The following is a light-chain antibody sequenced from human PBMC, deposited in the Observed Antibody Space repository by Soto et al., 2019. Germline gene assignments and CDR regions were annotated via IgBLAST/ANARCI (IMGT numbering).Light chain of an antibody. Sequence: EIVMTQSPATLSVSPGERATLSCRASQSVSSNLAWYQQKPGQAPRLLIYGASTRATGIPARFSGSGSGTEFTLTISILQSEDFAFYYCQQYNNWPEWTFGQGTKVDIK. CDR3: QQYNNWPEWT. J-gene: IGKJ1*01. CDR2: GAS. CDR1: QSVSSN. V-gene: IGKV3-15*01.